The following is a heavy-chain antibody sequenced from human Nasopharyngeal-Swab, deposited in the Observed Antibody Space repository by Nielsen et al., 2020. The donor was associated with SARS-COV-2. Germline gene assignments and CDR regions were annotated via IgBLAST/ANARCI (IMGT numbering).Heavy chain of an antibody. CDR2: ISYDGSNK. V-gene: IGHV3-30*04. Sequence: GESLKISYAASGFTFSSYAMHWVRQAPGKGLEWVAVISYDGSNKYYADSVKGRFTISRDNSKNTLYLQMNSLRAEDTAVYYCAGTPNYYDSSGYRDYWGQGTLVTVSS. CDR3: AGTPNYYDSSGYRDY. J-gene: IGHJ4*02. CDR1: GFTFSSYA. D-gene: IGHD3-22*01.